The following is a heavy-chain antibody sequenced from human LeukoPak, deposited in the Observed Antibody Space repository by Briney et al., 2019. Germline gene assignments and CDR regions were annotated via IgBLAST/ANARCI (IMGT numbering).Heavy chain of an antibody. CDR2: ISSNGGST. J-gene: IGHJ4*02. Sequence: QPGGSLRLSCAASGFTFSSYAMHWVRQAPGKGLEYVSAISSNGGSTYYANSVKGRFTISRDNSKNTLYLQMGSLRAEDMAVYYCASSGIAAAGTYYFDYWGQGTLVTVSS. CDR1: GFTFSSYA. V-gene: IGHV3-64*01. CDR3: ASSGIAAAGTYYFDY. D-gene: IGHD6-13*01.